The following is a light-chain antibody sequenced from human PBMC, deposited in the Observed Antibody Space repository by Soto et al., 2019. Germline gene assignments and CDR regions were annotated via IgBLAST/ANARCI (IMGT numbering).Light chain of an antibody. Sequence: EIVLAQSPGTLSLSPGERATLCCRASQSVTSNYLAWYQQKPGQAPRLLIYGASNRATGIPDRFSGSGSGTDFTLTISRLEPEDFAVYYCQQYGSSGTFGQGTKVDI. CDR3: QQYGSSGT. V-gene: IGKV3-20*01. CDR2: GAS. J-gene: IGKJ1*01. CDR1: QSVTSNY.